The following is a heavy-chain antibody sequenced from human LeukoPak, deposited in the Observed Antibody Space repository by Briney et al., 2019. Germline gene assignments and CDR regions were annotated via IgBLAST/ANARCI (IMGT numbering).Heavy chain of an antibody. D-gene: IGHD3-22*01. CDR3: ARVGYYDSSGYSSFDY. Sequence: ASVKVSCKASGYTFTGYYMHWVRQAPGQGLEWMGWIIPNSGGTNYAQKFQGRVTMTRDTSISTAYMELSRLRSDDTAVYYCARVGYYDSSGYSSFDYWGQGTLVTVSS. CDR2: IIPNSGGT. V-gene: IGHV1-2*02. J-gene: IGHJ4*02. CDR1: GYTFTGYY.